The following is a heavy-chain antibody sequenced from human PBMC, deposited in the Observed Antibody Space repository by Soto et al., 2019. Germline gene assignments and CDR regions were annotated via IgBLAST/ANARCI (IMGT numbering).Heavy chain of an antibody. V-gene: IGHV4-31*03. Sequence: TLSLPCTVSGGSLSSGCYYWSWIRQHPGKGLEWIGYIYYSGSTYYNQSLKSRVTISVDTSKNQFSLKMSSVTAADTAVYYCARDVAAAGTDYWGQGTLAPVSS. CDR3: ARDVAAAGTDY. D-gene: IGHD6-13*01. CDR2: IYYSGST. CDR1: GGSLSSGCYY. J-gene: IGHJ4*02.